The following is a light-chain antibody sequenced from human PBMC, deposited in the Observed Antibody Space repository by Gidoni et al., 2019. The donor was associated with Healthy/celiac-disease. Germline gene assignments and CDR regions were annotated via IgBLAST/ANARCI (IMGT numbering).Light chain of an antibody. CDR2: AVS. Sequence: QSALTQPAAASGSPGQSITISCTGPSSDVGCSNYVSWYQQHPGKAHKLMIYAVSNRPSGGSHRFSGPKSGNTASLTISGLQAEVEADYYCSLYTSSSSYVFGTGTKVTVL. CDR3: SLYTSSSSYV. V-gene: IGLV2-14*01. J-gene: IGLJ1*01. CDR1: SSDVGCSNY.